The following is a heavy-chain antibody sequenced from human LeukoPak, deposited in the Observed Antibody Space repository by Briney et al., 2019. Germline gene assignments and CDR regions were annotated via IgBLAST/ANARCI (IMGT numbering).Heavy chain of an antibody. V-gene: IGHV4-59*08. CDR3: ARLVYDSRGYYFDY. J-gene: IGHJ4*02. Sequence: SETLSLTCTVSGDSISSYYWSWIRQPPGKGLEWIGYIRYSGSANYNPSLRSRVTISIDTSKNQFSLKLRSVTAADTAVYHCARLVYDSRGYYFDYWGQGTLVTVSS. CDR1: GDSISSYY. CDR2: IRYSGSA. D-gene: IGHD3-22*01.